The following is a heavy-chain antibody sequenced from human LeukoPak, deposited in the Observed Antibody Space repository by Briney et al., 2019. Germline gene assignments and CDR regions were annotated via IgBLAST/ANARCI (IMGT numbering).Heavy chain of an antibody. V-gene: IGHV3-11*01. CDR1: GFTFSDYY. CDR2: ISSSGSTI. D-gene: IGHD1-26*01. Sequence: PGGSLRLSCAASGFTFSDYYMSWIRQAPGKGLEWVSYISSSGSTIYYADSVKGRFTISRDNAKNSLYLQMNSLRAEDTAVYYCAKDFIAMSEWEPLGDWGQGTLVTVSS. CDR3: AKDFIAMSEWEPLGD. J-gene: IGHJ4*02.